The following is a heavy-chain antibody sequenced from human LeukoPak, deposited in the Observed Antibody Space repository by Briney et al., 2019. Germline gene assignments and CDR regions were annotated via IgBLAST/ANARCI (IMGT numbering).Heavy chain of an antibody. CDR3: AKVSIAVAGTDLPGRIRTDFDY. CDR2: ISYDGSNK. CDR1: GFTFSSYG. J-gene: IGHJ4*02. Sequence: PGGSLRLSCAASGFTFSSYGMHWVRQAPGKGLEWVAVISYDGSNKYYADSVKGRFTISRDNSKNTLYLQMNSLRAEDTAVYYCAKVSIAVAGTDLPGRIRTDFDYWGQGTLVTVSS. V-gene: IGHV3-30*18. D-gene: IGHD6-19*01.